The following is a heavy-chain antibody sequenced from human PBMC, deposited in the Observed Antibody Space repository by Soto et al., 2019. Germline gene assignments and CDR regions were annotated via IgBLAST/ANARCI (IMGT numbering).Heavy chain of an antibody. CDR2: ISGNGEST. J-gene: IGHJ4*02. CDR3: ARSRIVMIVVVVPYFSDS. D-gene: IGHD3-22*01. Sequence: GGSLRLSCAASGFTFRSYAMSWVRQAPGKGPEWVSSISGNGESTKYADSVKGRFTISRDNSKNTLYLQINSLRAEDTAVYYCARSRIVMIVVVVPYFSDSWGQGALVTVSS. V-gene: IGHV3-23*01. CDR1: GFTFRSYA.